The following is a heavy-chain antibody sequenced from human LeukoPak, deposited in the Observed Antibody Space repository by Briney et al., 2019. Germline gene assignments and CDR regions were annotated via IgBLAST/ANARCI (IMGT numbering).Heavy chain of an antibody. CDR1: GFTVSSNY. CDR2: IYSGGST. V-gene: IGHV3-53*05. J-gene: IGHJ6*02. Sequence: PGGSLRLSCAASGFTVSSNYMSWVRQAPGKGLEWVSVIYSGGSTYYADSAKGRFTISRDNSKNTLYLQMNSLRAEDTAVYYCAKDLGLRAYHYYGMDVWGQGTTVTVSS. CDR3: AKDLGLRAYHYYGMDV. D-gene: IGHD3-10*01.